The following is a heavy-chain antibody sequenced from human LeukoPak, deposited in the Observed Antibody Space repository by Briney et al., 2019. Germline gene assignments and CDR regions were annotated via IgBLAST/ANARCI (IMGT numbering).Heavy chain of an antibody. V-gene: IGHV3-43*01. CDR3: VKDLSYESSGYVFDH. Sequence: GGSLRLSCAASGFNFEDYTMHWVRQAPGKTLEWVSLISWDGTPYYTDSVKGRFTISRDNSKNSLYLQMDTLRSEDAAFYYCVKDLSYESSGYVFDHWGQGTLVTDSS. J-gene: IGHJ4*02. CDR1: GFNFEDYT. D-gene: IGHD3-22*01. CDR2: ISWDGTP.